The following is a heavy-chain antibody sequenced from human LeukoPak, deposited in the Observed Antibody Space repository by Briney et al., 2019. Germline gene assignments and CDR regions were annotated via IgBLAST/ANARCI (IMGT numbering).Heavy chain of an antibody. CDR3: ASFLTTGFRRGMDV. J-gene: IGHJ6*02. CDR1: GGSFSGYY. CDR2: INHSGST. V-gene: IGHV4-34*01. D-gene: IGHD4-17*01. Sequence: PSETLSLTCAVYGGSFSGYYWSWIRQPPGKGLEWIGEINHSGSTNYNPSLKSRVTISVDTSKNQFSLKLSSVTAADTAVYYCASFLTTGFRRGMDVWGQGTTVTVSS.